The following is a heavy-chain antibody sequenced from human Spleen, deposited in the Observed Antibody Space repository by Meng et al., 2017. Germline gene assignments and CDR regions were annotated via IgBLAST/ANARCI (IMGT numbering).Heavy chain of an antibody. D-gene: IGHD6-13*01. V-gene: IGHV4-4*02. CDR2: IYDSGST. Sequence: QVQLQESGPGPVKPSGTLSLTCAVAGGSISSSKRWSWVRQPPGKGLEWIGEIYDSGSTNYNPSLKSRVTISVDKSRNQFSLKLSSVTAADTAVYYCAGCVATAGTGFDPWGQGTLVTVSS. CDR3: AGCVATAGTGFDP. CDR1: GGSISSSKR. J-gene: IGHJ5*02.